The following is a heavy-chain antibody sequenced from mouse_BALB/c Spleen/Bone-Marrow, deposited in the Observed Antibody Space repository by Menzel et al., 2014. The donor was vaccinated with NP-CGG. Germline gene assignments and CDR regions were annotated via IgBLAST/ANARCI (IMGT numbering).Heavy chain of an antibody. D-gene: IGHD1-1*01. CDR2: IDPANGNT. Sequence: EVKLVESGAELVKPGASVKLSCTASGFNIKDTYMHWVKQRPEQGLEWIGRIDPANGNTKYDPKFQGKATITADTSSNTAYLQLSSLTSEDTAVHYCAMYYYGSSLFANWGQGTLVTVSA. V-gene: IGHV14-3*02. J-gene: IGHJ3*01. CDR3: AMYYYGSSLFAN. CDR1: GFNIKDTY.